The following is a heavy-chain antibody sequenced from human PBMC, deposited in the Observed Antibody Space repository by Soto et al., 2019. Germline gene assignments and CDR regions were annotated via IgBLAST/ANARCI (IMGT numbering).Heavy chain of an antibody. CDR3: AGDPDSHYNDSHASSYP. CDR1: GGTFSTYT. Sequence: QVQLVQSGAEVKKPGSSVKVSCKASGGTFSTYTITWVRQAPGQGLEWMGRIIPIIGIINYAQKFQGRVTIIADNFTGTAYMELIGLRSDDTAVYYCAGDPDSHYNDSHASSYPWGQGTLVSVSS. J-gene: IGHJ5*02. D-gene: IGHD4-4*01. CDR2: IIPIIGII. V-gene: IGHV1-69*08.